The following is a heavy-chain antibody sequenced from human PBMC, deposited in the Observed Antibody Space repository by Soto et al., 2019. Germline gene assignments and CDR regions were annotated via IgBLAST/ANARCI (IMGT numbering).Heavy chain of an antibody. J-gene: IGHJ6*02. CDR1: GGSISSSSYY. D-gene: IGHD6-6*01. Sequence: SETLSLTCTVSGGSISSSSYYWGWIRQPPGKGLEWIGSIYYSGSTYYNPSLKSRVTISVDTSKNQFSLKLSSVTAADTAVYYCARHVADRPRYYYGMDVWGQGNTVTVSS. CDR3: ARHVADRPRYYYGMDV. CDR2: IYYSGST. V-gene: IGHV4-39*01.